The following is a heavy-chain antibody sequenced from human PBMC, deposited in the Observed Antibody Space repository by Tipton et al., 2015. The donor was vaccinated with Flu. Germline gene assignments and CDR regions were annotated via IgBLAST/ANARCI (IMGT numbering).Heavy chain of an antibody. V-gene: IGHV4-4*09. CDR3: ASAPTMTTFFF. CDR2: ISSSAIT. J-gene: IGHJ4*02. D-gene: IGHD4-17*01. Sequence: TLSLTCTVSGDSISSYYWSWIRQPPGKGLEWIGYISSSAITNYSPSLRSRVTISVDRSENQLSLTLNSVTAADTAMYYCASAPTMTTFFFWGQGTLVTVSS. CDR1: GDSISSYY.